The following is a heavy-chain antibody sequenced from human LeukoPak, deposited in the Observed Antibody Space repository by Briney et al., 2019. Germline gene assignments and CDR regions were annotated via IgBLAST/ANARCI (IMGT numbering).Heavy chain of an antibody. CDR3: AGNTLDYNSGGFSG. Sequence: GGSLRLSCAASGFTFSKYSMNWVRQAPGKGLEWVSSISSSGIYIYYADSVKGRFTISGDNAKNSLYLQMNSLRAEDTAVYYCAGNTLDYNSGGFSGWGQGTLVTVSS. CDR1: GFTFSKYS. D-gene: IGHD3-10*01. J-gene: IGHJ4*02. V-gene: IGHV3-21*01. CDR2: ISSSGIYI.